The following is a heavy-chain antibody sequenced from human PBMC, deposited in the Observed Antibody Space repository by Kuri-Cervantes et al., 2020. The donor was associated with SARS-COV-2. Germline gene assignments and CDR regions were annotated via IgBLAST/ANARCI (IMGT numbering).Heavy chain of an antibody. CDR1: GYTFTGYY. D-gene: IGHD4-17*01. CDR2: IRSKANSYAT. V-gene: IGHV3-73*01. CDR3: TRLVDYGDYLGY. Sequence: KVSCKASGYTFTGYYMHWVRQASGKGLEWVGRIRSKANSYATAYAASVKGRFTISRDDSKNTAYLQMNSLKTEDTAVYYCTRLVDYGDYLGYWGQGTLVTVSS. J-gene: IGHJ4*02.